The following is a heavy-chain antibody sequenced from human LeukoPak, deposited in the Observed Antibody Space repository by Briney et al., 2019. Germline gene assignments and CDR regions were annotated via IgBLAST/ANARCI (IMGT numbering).Heavy chain of an antibody. Sequence: SGPTLVNPTQTLTLTCTFSGLSLSTSGMRVSWIRQPPGKALEWLARIDWDDDKVYNTSLKTRLTISKDTSKNQVVLTMTNVDPVDTATYYCARMTFSSGYYGYYFDYWGQGTLVTVSS. CDR1: GLSLSTSGMR. CDR3: ARMTFSSGYYGYYFDY. D-gene: IGHD3-22*01. J-gene: IGHJ4*02. V-gene: IGHV2-70*04. CDR2: IDWDDDK.